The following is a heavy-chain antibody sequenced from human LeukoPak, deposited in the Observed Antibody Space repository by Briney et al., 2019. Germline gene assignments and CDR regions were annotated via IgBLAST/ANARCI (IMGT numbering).Heavy chain of an antibody. D-gene: IGHD4-17*01. CDR3: ARGVDYAFHY. CDR2: IQNDGSTK. J-gene: IGHJ4*02. CDR1: GFSYNTYP. Sequence: GGSLRLSCAPSGFSYNTYPMDWVRQAPAKGLEWVAFIQNDGSTKSYAESVKGRFTISRDGSTETVYLQMDSLRPDVTAVYFCARGVDYAFHYWGQGTLVTVSS. V-gene: IGHV3-30*02.